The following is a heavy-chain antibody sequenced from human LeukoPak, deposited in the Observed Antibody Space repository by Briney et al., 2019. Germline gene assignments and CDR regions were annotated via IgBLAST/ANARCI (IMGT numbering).Heavy chain of an antibody. Sequence: GRSLRLSCAASGFTFSSYAMHWVRQAPGKGLEWVAVISYDGSNKYYADSVKGRFTISRDNSKNTLYLQMNSLRAEDTAVYYCARAEGATLYYFDYWGQGTLVTVSS. J-gene: IGHJ4*02. D-gene: IGHD1-26*01. V-gene: IGHV3-30-3*01. CDR3: ARAEGATLYYFDY. CDR1: GFTFSSYA. CDR2: ISYDGSNK.